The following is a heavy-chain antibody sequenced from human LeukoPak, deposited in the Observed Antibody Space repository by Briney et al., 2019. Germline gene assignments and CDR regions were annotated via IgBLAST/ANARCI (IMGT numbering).Heavy chain of an antibody. CDR1: GGTSSSYT. Sequence: SVRVSCKASGGTSSSYTISWVRQAPRQGLGWMGGIIPIFGTANYAQKFQCRVTITADVSTSTAYMELSSLRSEDTAVDDCARADYDFWSGVKTLPDRYYMDVWGKGTTVTVSS. D-gene: IGHD3-3*01. V-gene: IGHV1-69*13. CDR3: ARADYDFWSGVKTLPDRYYMDV. J-gene: IGHJ6*03. CDR2: IIPIFGTA.